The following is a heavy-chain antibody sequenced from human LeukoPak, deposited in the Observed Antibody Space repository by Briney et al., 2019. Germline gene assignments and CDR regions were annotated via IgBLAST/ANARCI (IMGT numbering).Heavy chain of an antibody. CDR3: ARPIPIFRQQLADPFDAFDI. V-gene: IGHV5-51*01. J-gene: IGHJ3*02. Sequence: GESLKISCKGSGYSFTSYWIGWVRQMPGKGLEWMGIIYPGDSDTRYSPSFQGQVTISADKSISIAYLQWSSLKASDTAMYYCARPIPIFRQQLADPFDAFDIRGQGTMVTVSS. CDR2: IYPGDSDT. D-gene: IGHD6-13*01. CDR1: GYSFTSYW.